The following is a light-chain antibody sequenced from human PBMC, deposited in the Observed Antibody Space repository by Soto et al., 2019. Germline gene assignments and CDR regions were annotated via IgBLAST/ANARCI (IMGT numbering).Light chain of an antibody. V-gene: IGLV2-14*01. CDR3: TSYSGSSALFV. J-gene: IGLJ1*01. CDR1: SGDVGAYNF. CDR2: EVD. Sequence: QSVLTQPASVSGSPGQSITISCTGTSGDVGAYNFVSWYQQRPGRAPKLMIYEVDNRPSGVSNRFSGSKSGNTASLTISGLQTEDVADYYCTSYSGSSALFVFGTGTKLTVL.